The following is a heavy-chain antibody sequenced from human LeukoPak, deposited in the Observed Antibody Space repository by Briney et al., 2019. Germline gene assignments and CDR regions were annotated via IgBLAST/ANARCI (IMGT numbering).Heavy chain of an antibody. CDR3: ARDTARITIFGVAKYMDV. D-gene: IGHD3-3*01. Sequence: GASVKVSCKASGYTFTGYYMHWVRQAPGQGLVWMGWINPNSGGTNYAQKFQGRVTLTRDTSISTAYMELSRLRSDDTAVYYCARDTARITIFGVAKYMDVWGEGTTVTVSS. CDR2: INPNSGGT. J-gene: IGHJ6*03. CDR1: GYTFTGYY. V-gene: IGHV1-2*02.